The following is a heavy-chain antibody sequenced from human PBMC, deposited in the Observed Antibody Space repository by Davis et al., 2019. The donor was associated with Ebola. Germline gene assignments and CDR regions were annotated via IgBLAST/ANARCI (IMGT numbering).Heavy chain of an antibody. CDR3: ARDLAVAGTGLVGY. D-gene: IGHD6-19*01. CDR2: INPNSGGT. Sequence: ASVKVSCKASGYTFTGYYMHWVRQAPGQGLEWMGWINPNSGGTNYAQKFQGRVTMTRDTSISTAYMELSRLRSDDTAVYYCARDLAVAGTGLVGYWGQGTLVTVSS. J-gene: IGHJ4*02. CDR1: GYTFTGYY. V-gene: IGHV1-2*02.